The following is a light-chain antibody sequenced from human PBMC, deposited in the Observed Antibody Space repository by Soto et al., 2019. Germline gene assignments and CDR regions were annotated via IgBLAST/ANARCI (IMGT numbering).Light chain of an antibody. Sequence: EIVLTQSPGTLSLSPGERATLSCKASQSVSSNFLAWYQRKPGQAPRLLIYGASCRATDIPYRFSGSGSGTDFTLTIARLEPEDFAVYYCQQYGISPPTFGQGTKVEI. CDR2: GAS. J-gene: IGKJ1*01. V-gene: IGKV3-20*01. CDR3: QQYGISPPT. CDR1: QSVSSNF.